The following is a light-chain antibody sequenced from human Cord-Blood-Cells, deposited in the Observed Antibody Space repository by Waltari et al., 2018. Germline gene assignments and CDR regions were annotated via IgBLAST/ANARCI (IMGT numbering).Light chain of an antibody. Sequence: QSALTQPPSASGSPGQSVTISCTGTSSDVGGYNYVSWYQQHPGKAPKIMIYEVSKRPSGVPDRFSGSKSGNTASLTVSGLQAEDEADYYCSSYAGSNKVFGGGTKLTVI. CDR1: SSDVGGYNY. CDR2: EVS. V-gene: IGLV2-8*01. CDR3: SSYAGSNKV. J-gene: IGLJ3*02.